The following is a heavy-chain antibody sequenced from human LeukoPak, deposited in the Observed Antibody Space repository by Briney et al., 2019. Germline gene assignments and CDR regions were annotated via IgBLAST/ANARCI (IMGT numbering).Heavy chain of an antibody. CDR3: ARRDSGYDSYYYGMDV. D-gene: IGHD5-12*01. CDR2: IIPIFGTA. CDR1: GGTFSSYA. V-gene: IGHV1-69*01. J-gene: IGHJ6*02. Sequence: GSSVKVSCKASGGTFSSYAISWVRQAPGQGLEWMGGIIPIFGTANYAQKFQGRVTVTADESTSTAYMELSSLRSGDTAVYYCARRDSGYDSYYYGMDVWGQGTTVTVSS.